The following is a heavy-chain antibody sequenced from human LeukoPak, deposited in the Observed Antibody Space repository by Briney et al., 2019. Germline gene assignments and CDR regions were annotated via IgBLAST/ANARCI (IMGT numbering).Heavy chain of an antibody. D-gene: IGHD1-26*01. CDR3: AKVGIVGATGAFDI. CDR1: GFTFSSYG. J-gene: IGHJ3*02. CDR2: IRYDGSDE. V-gene: IGHV3-30*02. Sequence: GGSLRLSCAASGFTFSSYGMHWVRQAPGKGLEWVAFIRYDGSDEYYAGSVKGRFTTSRDNFKNTLYLQMNSLRAEDTAVYYCAKVGIVGATGAFDIWGQGTMVTVSS.